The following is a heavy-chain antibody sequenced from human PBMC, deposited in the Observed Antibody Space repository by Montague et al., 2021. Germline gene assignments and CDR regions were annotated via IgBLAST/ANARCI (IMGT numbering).Heavy chain of an antibody. D-gene: IGHD3-22*01. CDR2: VFYSGAT. V-gene: IGHV4-59*01. J-gene: IGHJ4*02. CDR1: GDSINGWY. CDR3: ARQGFYESGGFFI. Sequence: SETLSLTCSVSGDSINGWYWSWIRQPPGKGLEWIGSVFYSGATNYNPSLKSRVTMSADTSMNQVSLKVNSVTAADTAVYYCARQGFYESGGFFIWGLGTLVTVSS.